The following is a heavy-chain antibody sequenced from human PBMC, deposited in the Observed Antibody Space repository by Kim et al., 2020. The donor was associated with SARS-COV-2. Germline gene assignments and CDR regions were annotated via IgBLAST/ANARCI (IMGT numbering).Heavy chain of an antibody. V-gene: IGHV3-30*02. Sequence: YYADSVKCRFTISRDNSKNTLYLQMNSLRAEDTAVYYCAKATSAAYGMDVWGQGTTVTVSS. CDR3: AKATSAAYGMDV. J-gene: IGHJ6*02. D-gene: IGHD6-13*01.